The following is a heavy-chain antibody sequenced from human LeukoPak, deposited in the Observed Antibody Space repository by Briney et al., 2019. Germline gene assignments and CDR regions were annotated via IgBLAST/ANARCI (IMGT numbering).Heavy chain of an antibody. V-gene: IGHV1-18*01. CDR1: GYTFSSYG. CDR2: ISAYNGNT. D-gene: IGHD4-11*01. CDR3: ARWRLYSNFVDY. Sequence: ASVKVSCKASGYTFSSYGISWVRQAPGQGLEWMGWISAYNGNTNYAQKLQGRVTMTTDTSTSTAYMELRSLRSDDTALYYCARWRLYSNFVDYWGQGTLVTVSS. J-gene: IGHJ4*02.